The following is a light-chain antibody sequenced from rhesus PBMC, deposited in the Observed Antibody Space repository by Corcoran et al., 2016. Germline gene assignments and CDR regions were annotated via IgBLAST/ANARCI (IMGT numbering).Light chain of an antibody. CDR1: QSVSSY. V-gene: IGKV3-53*01. CDR3: QKYTSSPLT. Sequence: QVILTQSPATLSLSPGERATLFCSASQSVSSYLAWYQQKPGQAPRLLIYDASSRATGIPDRFSGSGSGTEVTSTISSLEPEDFAVYYCQKYTSSPLTFGGGTKVEI. J-gene: IGKJ4*01. CDR2: DAS.